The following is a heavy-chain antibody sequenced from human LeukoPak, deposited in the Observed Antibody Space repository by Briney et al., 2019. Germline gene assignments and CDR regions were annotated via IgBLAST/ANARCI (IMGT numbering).Heavy chain of an antibody. CDR2: INHSGST. Sequence: SETLSLTCAVYGGSFSGYYWSWIRQPPGKGLEWIGEINHSGSTNYNPSLKSRVTISVDTSKNQFSLKLSSVTAADTAVYYCARDPGFSNFWSGYPNWFDPWGQGTLVTVSS. J-gene: IGHJ5*02. D-gene: IGHD3-3*01. CDR1: GGSFSGYY. V-gene: IGHV4-34*01. CDR3: ARDPGFSNFWSGYPNWFDP.